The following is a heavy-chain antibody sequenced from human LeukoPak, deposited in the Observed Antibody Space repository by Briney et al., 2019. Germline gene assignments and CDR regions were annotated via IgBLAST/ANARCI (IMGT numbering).Heavy chain of an antibody. D-gene: IGHD4-23*01. CDR1: GGSISSGDYY. Sequence: SETLSLTCTVSGGSISSGDYYWSWIRQPPGKGLEWIGYIYYSGSTYYNPSLKSRVTISVDTSKNQFSLKLSSVTAADTAVYYCARVGGYGGNRASYYYFGMDVWGQGATVTVSS. CDR3: ARVGGYGGNRASYYYFGMDV. V-gene: IGHV4-30-4*08. CDR2: IYYSGST. J-gene: IGHJ6*02.